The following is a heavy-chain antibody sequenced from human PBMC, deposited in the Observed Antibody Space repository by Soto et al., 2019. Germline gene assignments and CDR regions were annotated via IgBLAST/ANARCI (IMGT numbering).Heavy chain of an antibody. CDR3: ARDLGSYSSSWYYYYYGMDV. J-gene: IGHJ6*02. V-gene: IGHV3-30*19. CDR1: GFRFGSYG. Sequence: GGSLRLSCRTSGFRFGSYGMHWVRQAPGKGLEWVAVISYDGSNKYYADSVKGRFTISRDNSKNTLYLQMSSLRAEDTAVYYCARDLGSYSSSWYYYYYGMDVWGQGTTVTVSS. CDR2: ISYDGSNK. D-gene: IGHD6-13*01.